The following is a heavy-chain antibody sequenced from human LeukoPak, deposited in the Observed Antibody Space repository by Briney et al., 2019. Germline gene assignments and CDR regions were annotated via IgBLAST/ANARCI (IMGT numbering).Heavy chain of an antibody. D-gene: IGHD3-10*01. Sequence: PSETLSLTCTVSGGSISTYYWSWIRQPPGKGLEWIGYIYYSGSTNYNPSLKSRVTISVDTSKNQFSLKLSSVTAADTAVYYCARNGSGSYYLTYYYYGMDVWGQGTTVTVSS. V-gene: IGHV4-59*08. CDR2: IYYSGST. CDR3: ARNGSGSYYLTYYYYGMDV. J-gene: IGHJ6*02. CDR1: GGSISTYY.